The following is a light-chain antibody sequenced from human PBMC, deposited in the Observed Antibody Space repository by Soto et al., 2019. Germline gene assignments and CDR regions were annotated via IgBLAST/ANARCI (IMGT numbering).Light chain of an antibody. CDR2: DAS. CDR1: QSVSSY. J-gene: IGKJ2*01. V-gene: IGKV3-11*01. Sequence: EIVLTQSPATLSLSPGERATLSCRASQSVSSYLAWYQQKPGQAPRLLIYDASNRATGIPARFSGSGSGTDFTLTIRSLEPEDFAVYYCQQRSTWPYTFGQGTKLEIK. CDR3: QQRSTWPYT.